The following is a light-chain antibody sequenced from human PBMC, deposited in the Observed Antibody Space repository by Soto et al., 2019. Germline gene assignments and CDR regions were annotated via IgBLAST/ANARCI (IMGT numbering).Light chain of an antibody. CDR1: QGISNY. CDR2: AAS. V-gene: IGKV1-27*01. J-gene: IGKJ3*01. CDR3: QKYSSAPFT. Sequence: DIQMTQSPSSLSASVGDRVTITCRASQGISNYVAWYQQKPGTAPKVLISAASTLQSGIPSRFSGSGFGTDFTLNISSLQPEDVATYYCQKYSSAPFTCGPGTKVEIK.